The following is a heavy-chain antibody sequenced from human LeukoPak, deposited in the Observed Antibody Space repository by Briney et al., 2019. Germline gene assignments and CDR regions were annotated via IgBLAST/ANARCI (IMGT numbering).Heavy chain of an antibody. D-gene: IGHD3-22*01. Sequence: GGSLRLSCAASGFTFSSYGMHWVRQAPGKGLEWVSSISSRTTYIYYADSVKGRFTTSRDNAKNSLYLQMNSLRVEDTAVYYCTRGAERSGYDYWGQGTLVTVSS. V-gene: IGHV3-21*01. CDR2: ISSRTTYI. J-gene: IGHJ4*02. CDR3: TRGAERSGYDY. CDR1: GFTFSSYG.